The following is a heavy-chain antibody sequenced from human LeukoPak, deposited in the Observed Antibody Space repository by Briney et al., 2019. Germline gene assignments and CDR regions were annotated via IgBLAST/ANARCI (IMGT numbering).Heavy chain of an antibody. V-gene: IGHV3-15*01. J-gene: IGHJ4*02. CDR2: IKSKTDGGTT. CDR3: TTDLDVRLS. Sequence: GGALRLSCAASGVTFSNAWMSWGRQAPGKGLEWVGRIKSKTDGGTTDYAAPVKGRFTISRDDSKNTLYLQMNSLKTEDTAVYYCTTDLDVRLSWGQGNLVTVSS. D-gene: IGHD1-1*01. CDR1: GVTFSNAW.